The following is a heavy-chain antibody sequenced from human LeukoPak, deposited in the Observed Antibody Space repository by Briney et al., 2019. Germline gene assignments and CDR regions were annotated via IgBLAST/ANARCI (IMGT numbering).Heavy chain of an antibody. J-gene: IGHJ3*02. V-gene: IGHV3-20*01. D-gene: IGHD4-23*01. CDR3: ARGLKAVVTVSVAFDI. CDR1: GFTFDDYG. Sequence: GGSLRLSCAASGFTFDDYGMSWVRQAPGKGLEWVSGINWNGGSTGYADSVKGRFTISRDNAKNSLYLQMNSLRAEDTALYHCARGLKAVVTVSVAFDIWGQGTMVTVSS. CDR2: INWNGGST.